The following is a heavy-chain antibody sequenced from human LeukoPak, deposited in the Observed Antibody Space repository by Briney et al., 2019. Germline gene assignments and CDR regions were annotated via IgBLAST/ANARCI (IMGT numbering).Heavy chain of an antibody. CDR2: ISYSGDT. CDR1: GGSIGTGSYF. CDR3: ASHESDNWNHRYFDY. J-gene: IGHJ4*02. D-gene: IGHD1-20*01. Sequence: SETLSLTCTVSGGSIGTGSYFWGWIRQPPGRGQEWIGTISYSGDTYYNPTLKSRVTISVDTSKNQFSLKLSSVTAADTAVYYCASHESDNWNHRYFDYWGQGTLVTVSS. V-gene: IGHV4-39*07.